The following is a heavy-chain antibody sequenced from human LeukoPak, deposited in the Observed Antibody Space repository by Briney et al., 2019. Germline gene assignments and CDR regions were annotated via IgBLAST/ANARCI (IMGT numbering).Heavy chain of an antibody. CDR2: ISSSSYI. D-gene: IGHD3-10*01. CDR3: ASERGTMVRGALDY. J-gene: IGHJ4*02. CDR1: GFTFSSYA. V-gene: IGHV3-21*01. Sequence: GGSLRLSCAASGFTFSSYAMNWVRQAPGKGLEWVSSISSSSYIYYADSVKGRFTISRDNAKSSLYLQMNSLRAEDTAVYYCASERGTMVRGALDYWGQGTLVTVSS.